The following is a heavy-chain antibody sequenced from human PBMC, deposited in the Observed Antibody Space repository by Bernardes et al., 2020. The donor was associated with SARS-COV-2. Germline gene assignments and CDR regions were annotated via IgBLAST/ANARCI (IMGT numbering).Heavy chain of an antibody. CDR2: TSSNGGST. CDR1: GFTFSSYA. D-gene: IGHD3-22*01. V-gene: IGHV3-64D*06. CDR3: VKDHWEDSSGPPAFDI. J-gene: IGHJ3*02. Sequence: GGSLRLSCSASGFTFSSYAVHWVRQAPGKGLEHVSATSSNGGSTYYADSVKGRFTISRDNSKNTLYLQMSSLRTEDTAVYYCVKDHWEDSSGPPAFDIWGQGTTVTVSS.